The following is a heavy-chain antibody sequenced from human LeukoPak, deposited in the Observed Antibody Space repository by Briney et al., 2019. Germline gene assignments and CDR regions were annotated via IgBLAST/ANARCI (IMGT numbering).Heavy chain of an antibody. CDR1: GGSISSSNW. J-gene: IGHJ4*02. D-gene: IGHD1-14*01. CDR3: ARVSSQEPGPFDY. V-gene: IGHV4-4*02. Sequence: SGTLSLTCAVSGGSISSSNWWSWVRQPPGKGLEWIGEIYHSGSTNYNPSLKSRVTISVDKSKNQFSLKLSSVTAADTAVYYCARVSSQEPGPFDYWGQGTLVTVSS. CDR2: IYHSGST.